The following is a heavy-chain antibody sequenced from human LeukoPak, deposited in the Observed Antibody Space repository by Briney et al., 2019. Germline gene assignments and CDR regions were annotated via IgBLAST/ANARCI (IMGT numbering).Heavy chain of an antibody. D-gene: IGHD4-17*01. CDR2: IYPGDSDT. CDR3: ARHLDHTVTTSGGY. Sequence: GVSLKISCKGSGYSFTSYWIGGVRQMPGKGMEWMGFIYPGDSDTRYSPSFQGQVTISADTSISTPYLQWSILKASDTAMYYCARHLDHTVTTSGGYWGQGTLVTVSS. CDR1: GYSFTSYW. V-gene: IGHV5-51*01. J-gene: IGHJ4*02.